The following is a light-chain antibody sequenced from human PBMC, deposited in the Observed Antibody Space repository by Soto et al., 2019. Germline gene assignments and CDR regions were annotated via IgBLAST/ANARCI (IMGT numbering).Light chain of an antibody. J-gene: IGKJ1*01. CDR3: QHYNSYSEA. Sequence: DIQMTQSPSTLSGSVGDRVTITCRASHTISSWLACYQQKPGKAPTLLIYKASTLKSGVPSRFSGSGSGTEFTLTISSLQPDDFATYYCQHYNSYSEAFGQGTKVELK. CDR1: HTISSW. CDR2: KAS. V-gene: IGKV1-5*03.